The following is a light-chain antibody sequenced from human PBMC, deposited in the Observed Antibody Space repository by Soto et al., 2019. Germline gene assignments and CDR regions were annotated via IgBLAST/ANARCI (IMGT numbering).Light chain of an antibody. CDR3: ISYKGSSTWV. Sequence: QSALTQPASVSGSPGQSITISCTGTSSDVGGYNYVSWYQQHPGKAPKVMIYDVSNRPSGVSNRFSGSKSGNTASLTISGLQAEDEADYYCISYKGSSTWVFGGGTKVTVL. V-gene: IGLV2-14*01. J-gene: IGLJ2*01. CDR1: SSDVGGYNY. CDR2: DVS.